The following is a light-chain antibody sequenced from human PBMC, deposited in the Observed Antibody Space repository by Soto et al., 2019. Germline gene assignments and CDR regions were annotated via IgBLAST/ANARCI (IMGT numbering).Light chain of an antibody. CDR3: QQYNNWPLT. V-gene: IGKV3-15*01. J-gene: IGKJ4*01. Sequence: EIVMTQSPVTLSVSPGEGVTLSCRASQSVYSNLGWYQQKPGQAPRLLIYDASARATDIPARFSGSGSGTDFTLTVSRLQSEDFAVYYCQQYNNWPLTFGGGTKVEIK. CDR1: QSVYSN. CDR2: DAS.